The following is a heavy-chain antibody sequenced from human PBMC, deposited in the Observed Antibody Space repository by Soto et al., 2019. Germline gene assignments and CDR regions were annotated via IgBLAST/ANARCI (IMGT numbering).Heavy chain of an antibody. D-gene: IGHD4-4*01. CDR1: GYTFTGYY. J-gene: IGHJ6*03. V-gene: IGHV1-2*04. Sequence: ASVKVSCKASGYTFTGYYMHWVRQAPGQGLEWMGWINPNSGGTNYAQKFQGWVTMTRDTSISTAYMGLSRLRSDDTAVYYCARSRRGLQNYYYYMDVWGKGTTVTVSS. CDR3: ARSRRGLQNYYYYMDV. CDR2: INPNSGGT.